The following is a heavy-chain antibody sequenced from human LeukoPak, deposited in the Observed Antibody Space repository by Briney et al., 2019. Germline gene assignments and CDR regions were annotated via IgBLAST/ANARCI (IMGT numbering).Heavy chain of an antibody. J-gene: IGHJ5*02. D-gene: IGHD3-10*01. V-gene: IGHV3-23*01. CDR2: MTSDGGGT. CDR1: GFTFSSYA. CDR3: AKLDSPWAARGSFDH. Sequence: GGSLRLSCAASGFTFSSYALSWVRQAPGKGLEWVSTMTSDGGGTYSADSVKGRFTVSRDNSKNTLFLQMTRLRAEDTAVYYCAKLDSPWAARGSFDHWGQGALVTVSS.